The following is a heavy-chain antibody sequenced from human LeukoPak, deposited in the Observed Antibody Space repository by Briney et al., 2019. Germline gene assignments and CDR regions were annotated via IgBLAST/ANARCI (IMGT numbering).Heavy chain of an antibody. Sequence: ASVKVSFTASGYTFTVYYMHWVRQAPGQGLEWMGWINPNSGGTNYAQNFQGRVTMTRDTSITTAYMELSRLRSDDTAVYYCAREGVAFPYWGQGTLVTVSS. CDR3: AREGVAFPY. J-gene: IGHJ4*02. CDR2: INPNSGGT. CDR1: GYTFTVYY. D-gene: IGHD2-15*01. V-gene: IGHV1-2*02.